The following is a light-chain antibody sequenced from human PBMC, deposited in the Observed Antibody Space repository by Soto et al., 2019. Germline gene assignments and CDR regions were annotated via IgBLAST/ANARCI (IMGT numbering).Light chain of an antibody. J-gene: IGLJ1*01. CDR3: CSYAGSYIPSYV. CDR1: SSDVGGYNY. CDR2: DVS. V-gene: IGLV2-11*01. Sequence: QSVLTQPRSVSGSPGQSVTISCTGTSSDVGGYNYVSWYQQHPGKAPKLMIYDVSERPSGVPNRFSGSKSGNTASLTISGLQAEDEADYYCCSYAGSYIPSYVFGTGTKVTVL.